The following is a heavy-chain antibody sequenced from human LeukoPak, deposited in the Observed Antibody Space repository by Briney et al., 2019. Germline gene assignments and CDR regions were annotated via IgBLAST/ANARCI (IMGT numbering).Heavy chain of an antibody. V-gene: IGHV3-23*01. D-gene: IGHD3-22*01. Sequence: GGSLRLSCAASGFTFSNYGMSWVRQAPGKGLEWVSGMSGSGAGTYYADSVKGRFTISRDNSKNTLYLQMNSLRAEDTAVYYCARDLSRTEYYYDSSGLIFDIWGQGTMVTVSS. CDR2: MSGSGAGT. CDR3: ARDLSRTEYYYDSSGLIFDI. CDR1: GFTFSNYG. J-gene: IGHJ3*02.